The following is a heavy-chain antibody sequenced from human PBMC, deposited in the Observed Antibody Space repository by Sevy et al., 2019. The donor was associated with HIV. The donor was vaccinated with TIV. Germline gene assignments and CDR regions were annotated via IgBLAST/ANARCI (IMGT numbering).Heavy chain of an antibody. D-gene: IGHD2-2*01. CDR3: ARSPPVVVVPGAPSWFDP. CDR2: INESGIT. Sequence: SETQSLTCAVHDGSFSGYYWNWIRQLPGKGLEWIGEINESGITYYNPSLKSRVTISVDTSKKQFSLNLNSVTAADTAVYFCARSPPVVVVPGAPSWFDPWGQGTLVTVSS. V-gene: IGHV4-34*01. J-gene: IGHJ5*02. CDR1: DGSFSGYY.